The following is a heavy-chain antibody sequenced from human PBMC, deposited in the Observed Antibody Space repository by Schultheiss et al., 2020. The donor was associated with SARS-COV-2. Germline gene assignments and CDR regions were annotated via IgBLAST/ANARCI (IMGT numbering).Heavy chain of an antibody. CDR1: GYSISSGYY. J-gene: IGHJ6*02. CDR3: ARGVRQYSSGWYVYYGMDV. Sequence: SQTLSLTCTVSGYSISSGYYWGWIRQPPGKGLEWIGSIYYSGSTYYNPSLKSRVTISVDTSKNQFSLKLSSVTAADTAVYYCARGVRQYSSGWYVYYGMDVWGQGTTVTVSS. CDR2: IYYSGST. V-gene: IGHV4-38-2*02. D-gene: IGHD6-19*01.